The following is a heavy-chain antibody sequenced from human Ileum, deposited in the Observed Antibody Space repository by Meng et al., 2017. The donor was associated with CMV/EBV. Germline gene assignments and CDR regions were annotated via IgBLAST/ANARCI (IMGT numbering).Heavy chain of an antibody. Sequence: QVQLQESGPGLVKPSYTLSLTCSVSGVSISNYYWSWIRQPPGKGLEWIGFISYSGSTSYNPSLESRVTISLDTSKNQFSLKLTSVTAADTAVYYCARGTGAVRDVDYWGQGTLVTVSS. CDR3: ARGTGAVRDVDY. CDR2: ISYSGST. V-gene: IGHV4-59*01. CDR1: GVSISNYY. J-gene: IGHJ4*02. D-gene: IGHD3-10*01.